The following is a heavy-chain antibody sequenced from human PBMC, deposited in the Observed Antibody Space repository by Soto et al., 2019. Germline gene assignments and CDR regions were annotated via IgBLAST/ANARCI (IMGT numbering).Heavy chain of an antibody. Sequence: QVQLVQSGAEVKKPGASVKVSCKASGYTFTSYGISWVRQAPGQGLEWMGWISAYNGNTNYAQKLQGRVTMTTDTPTRTAYMGLRSLRSDDTAVYYCARDVGDFWSGYSPYNWFDPWGQGTLVTVSS. CDR2: ISAYNGNT. CDR1: GYTFTSYG. CDR3: ARDVGDFWSGYSPYNWFDP. J-gene: IGHJ5*02. D-gene: IGHD3-3*01. V-gene: IGHV1-18*01.